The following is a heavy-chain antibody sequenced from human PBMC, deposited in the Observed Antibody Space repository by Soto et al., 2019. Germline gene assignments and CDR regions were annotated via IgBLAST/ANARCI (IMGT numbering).Heavy chain of an antibody. CDR2: IWYDGSNK. V-gene: IGHV3-33*01. D-gene: IGHD3-10*01. CDR3: ASIHGSGSYPRVMDV. J-gene: IGHJ6*02. CDR1: GFTFSSYG. Sequence: QVQLVESGGGVVQPGRSLRLSCAASGFTFSSYGMHWVRQAPGKGLEWVAVIWYDGSNKYYADSVKGRFTISRDNSKNTLYLQMNSLRAEDTAVYYCASIHGSGSYPRVMDVWGQGTTVTVSS.